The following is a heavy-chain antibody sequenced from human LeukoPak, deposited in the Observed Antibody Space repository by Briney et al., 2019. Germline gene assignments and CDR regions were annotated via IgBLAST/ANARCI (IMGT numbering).Heavy chain of an antibody. Sequence: SETLSLTCTVSGVSISSSSYHWDWIRQPPGKGLEWIGSIYDNGSTYYSPSLKSRVTISVDTSKNQFSPRLNSVTAADTAVYYCARQVLHTAMDYWGQGTLVSVSS. CDR3: ARQVLHTAMDY. V-gene: IGHV4-39*01. J-gene: IGHJ4*02. D-gene: IGHD5-18*01. CDR2: IYDNGST. CDR1: GVSISSSSYH.